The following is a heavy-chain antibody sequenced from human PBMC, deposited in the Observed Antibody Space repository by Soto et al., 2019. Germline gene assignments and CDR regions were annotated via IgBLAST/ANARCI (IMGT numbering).Heavy chain of an antibody. CDR3: ARQFYDFRSGYGSFDY. Sequence: GESLKISCKGSGYSFTSYWIGWVRQMPGKGLEWMGIIYPGDSDTRYSPSFQGQVTISADKSISTAYLQWSSLKASDTAMYYCARQFYDFRSGYGSFDYWGQGTLVTVSS. D-gene: IGHD3-3*01. CDR2: IYPGDSDT. V-gene: IGHV5-51*01. J-gene: IGHJ4*02. CDR1: GYSFTSYW.